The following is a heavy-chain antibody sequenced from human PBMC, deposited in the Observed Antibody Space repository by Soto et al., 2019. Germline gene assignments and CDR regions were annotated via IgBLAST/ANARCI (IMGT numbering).Heavy chain of an antibody. D-gene: IGHD1-26*01. CDR2: IHPHSGAT. Sequence: QVQLVQSGAEVKKPGASVKVSCEATGYTFTGNYLHWVRQAPGQGLEWMGWIHPHSGATKYAQKFQGWVTMTRDTSISSAYLDLSSLKSNDTAVSYCVREGVGPTWGWVDPWGQGTLVPVSS. CDR3: VREGVGPTWGWVDP. V-gene: IGHV1-2*04. CDR1: GYTFTGNY. J-gene: IGHJ5*02.